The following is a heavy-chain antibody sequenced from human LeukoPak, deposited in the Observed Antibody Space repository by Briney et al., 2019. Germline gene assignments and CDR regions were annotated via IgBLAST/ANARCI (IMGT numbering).Heavy chain of an antibody. CDR1: GGFISSYY. Sequence: SETLSLTCTVSGGFISSYYWSWIRQPAGKGLEWIGRIYTSGSTNYNPSLKSRVTMSVDTSKNQFSLKLSSVTAADTAVYYCARSGYYYGSGSQLDYWGQGTLVTVSS. V-gene: IGHV4-4*07. CDR2: IYTSGST. CDR3: ARSGYYYGSGSQLDY. J-gene: IGHJ4*02. D-gene: IGHD3-10*01.